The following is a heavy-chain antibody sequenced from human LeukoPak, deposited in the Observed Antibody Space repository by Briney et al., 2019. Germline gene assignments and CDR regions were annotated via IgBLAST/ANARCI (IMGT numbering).Heavy chain of an antibody. CDR3: ARDPSEGMDV. CDR1: GGSISSGGNY. V-gene: IGHV4-30-4*08. CDR2: INYSGST. Sequence: PSETLSLTCTVSGGSISSGGNYWSWIRQNPGKGLEWIGYINYSGSTYYNPSLKSRVTISVDTSKNQFSLKLSSVTAADTAVYYCARDPSEGMDVWGQGTTVTVSS. J-gene: IGHJ6*02.